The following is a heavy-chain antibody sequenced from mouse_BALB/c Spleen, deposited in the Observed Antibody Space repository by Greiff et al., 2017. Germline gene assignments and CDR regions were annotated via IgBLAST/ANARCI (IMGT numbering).Heavy chain of an antibody. D-gene: IGHD2-4*01. CDR3: AREIYYDYAAWFAY. Sequence: QVQLQQSGAELVRPGTSVKISCKASGYTFTNYWLGWVKQRPGHGLEWIGDIYPGGGYTNYNEKFKGKATLTADTSSSTAYMQLSSLTSEDSAVYFCAREIYYDYAAWFAYWGQGTLVTVSA. CDR1: GYTFTNYW. CDR2: IYPGGGYT. J-gene: IGHJ3*01. V-gene: IGHV1-63*02.